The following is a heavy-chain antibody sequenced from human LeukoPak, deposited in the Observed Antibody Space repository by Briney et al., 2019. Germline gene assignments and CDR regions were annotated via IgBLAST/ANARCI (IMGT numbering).Heavy chain of an antibody. D-gene: IGHD3-10*02. CDR2: ISSSGSTI. J-gene: IGHJ6*04. CDR3: AELGITMIGGV. CDR1: GFTFSTYG. Sequence: AGGSLRLSCAASGFTFSTYGMSWVRQAPRKGLEWVSYISSSGSTIYYADSVKGRFTISRDNAKNSLYLQMNSLRAEDTAVYYCAELGITMIGGVWGKGTTVTISS. V-gene: IGHV3-48*04.